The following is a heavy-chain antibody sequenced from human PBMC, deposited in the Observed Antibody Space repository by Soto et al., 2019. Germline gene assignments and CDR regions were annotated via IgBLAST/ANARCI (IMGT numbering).Heavy chain of an antibody. J-gene: IGHJ4*02. V-gene: IGHV3-64D*06. CDR3: VKDRYVDY. CDR1: GFTFSSYA. CDR2: ISSNGGTT. Sequence: PGGSLRLSCAASGFTFSSYAMHWVRQAPGKGLQYVSSISSNGGTTYYADSVKGRFTISRDNSKNTLYLQMNSLGVEDTAVYYCVKDRYVDYWGQGTLVTVSS.